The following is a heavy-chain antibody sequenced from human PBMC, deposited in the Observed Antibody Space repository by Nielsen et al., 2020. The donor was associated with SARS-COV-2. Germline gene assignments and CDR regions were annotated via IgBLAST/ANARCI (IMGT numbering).Heavy chain of an antibody. CDR1: GFTFSSYG. D-gene: IGHD2/OR15-2a*01. Sequence: GESLKISCAASGFTFSSYGMHWVRQAPGKGLEWVAVISYDGSNKYYADSVKGRFTISRDNSKNTLYLQMNSLRAEDTAVYYCARDRGRLSFSSWGQGTLVTVSS. J-gene: IGHJ5*02. CDR2: ISYDGSNK. CDR3: ARDRGRLSFSS. V-gene: IGHV3-30*03.